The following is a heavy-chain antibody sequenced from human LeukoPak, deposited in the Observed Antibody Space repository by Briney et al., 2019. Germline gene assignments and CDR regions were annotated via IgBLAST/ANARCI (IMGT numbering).Heavy chain of an antibody. CDR1: GYTFTGYY. CDR3: ASDYGDYWDGAFDI. J-gene: IGHJ3*02. V-gene: IGHV1-2*02. D-gene: IGHD4-17*01. Sequence: GASVKVSCKASGYTFTGYYMHWVRQAPGQGLEWMGWINPNSGGTNYAQKFQGRVTMTRDTSISTAYMELSSLRSDDTAVYYCASDYGDYWDGAFDIWGQGTMVTVSS. CDR2: INPNSGGT.